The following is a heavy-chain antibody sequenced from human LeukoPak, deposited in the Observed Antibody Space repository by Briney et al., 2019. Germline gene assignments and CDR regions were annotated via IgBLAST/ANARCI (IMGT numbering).Heavy chain of an antibody. CDR2: IIPIFGTA. D-gene: IGHD1-14*01. V-gene: IGHV1-69*13. CDR3: ALHSGSLYYYGMDV. Sequence: SVKVSCKASGGTFSSYAISWVRQAPGQGLEWMGGIIPIFGTANYAQKFQGRVTFTADESTSTAYMELSSLRSEDTAMYYCALHSGSLYYYGMDVWGQGTTVTVSS. CDR1: GGTFSSYA. J-gene: IGHJ6*02.